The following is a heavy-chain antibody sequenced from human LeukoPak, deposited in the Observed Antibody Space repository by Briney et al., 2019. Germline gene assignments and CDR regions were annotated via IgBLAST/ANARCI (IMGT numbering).Heavy chain of an antibody. CDR2: ISCSGGST. J-gene: IGHJ6*03. V-gene: IGHV3-23*01. D-gene: IGHD2-2*01. CDR3: AKCAVVVPAAINYYYYYMDV. CDR1: GFAFSSYA. Sequence: GGSLRLSCAASGFAFSSYAMSWVRQAPGKGLEWVSGISCSGGSTYYEDSVKGRCAISRDNSKNTVYLEMSSLRAEDTAVYYCAKCAVVVPAAINYYYYYMDVWGKGTTVTVSS.